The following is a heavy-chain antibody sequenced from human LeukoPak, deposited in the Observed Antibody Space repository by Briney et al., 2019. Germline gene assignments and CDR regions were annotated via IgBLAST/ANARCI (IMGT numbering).Heavy chain of an antibody. J-gene: IGHJ4*02. CDR1: GGSISSHY. Sequence: PSETLSLTCTVSGGSISSHYWSWIRQPPGKGLEWIGDIYYSGSTNYNPSLKSRVTISVDTSKNQFSLKLSSVTAADTAVYYCARARYCSSTSCYPFDYWGQGTLVTVSS. V-gene: IGHV4-59*11. CDR3: ARARYCSSTSCYPFDY. D-gene: IGHD2-2*01. CDR2: IYYSGST.